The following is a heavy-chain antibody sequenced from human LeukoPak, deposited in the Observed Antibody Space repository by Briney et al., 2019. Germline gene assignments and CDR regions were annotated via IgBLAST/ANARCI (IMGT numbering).Heavy chain of an antibody. CDR1: GFSFNDYG. Sequence: GGSLRLSCAASGFSFNDYGMHWVRQAPGKGLEWVSGISWNSGNIGYADSVKGRFTISRDNAINSIYLQMNSLRPEDTALYYCVKDRAGFGLTEYWGQGTLVTVSS. V-gene: IGHV3-9*01. CDR2: ISWNSGNI. CDR3: VKDRAGFGLTEY. J-gene: IGHJ4*02. D-gene: IGHD1-14*01.